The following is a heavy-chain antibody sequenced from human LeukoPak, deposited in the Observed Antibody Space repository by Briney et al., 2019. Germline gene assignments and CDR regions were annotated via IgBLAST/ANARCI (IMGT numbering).Heavy chain of an antibody. D-gene: IGHD2-15*01. CDR3: ARRAGEYSHPYDY. CDR2: IYSGGNT. J-gene: IGHJ4*02. V-gene: IGHV3-53*01. CDR1: GFTVSSNS. Sequence: GGSLRLSCTVSGFTVSSNSWSWVRQAPGKGLEWVSFIYSGGNTHSSDSVKGRFTISRDNSKNTQYLQMNSLRAEDTAIYYCARRAGEYSHPYDYWGQGTLVTVSS.